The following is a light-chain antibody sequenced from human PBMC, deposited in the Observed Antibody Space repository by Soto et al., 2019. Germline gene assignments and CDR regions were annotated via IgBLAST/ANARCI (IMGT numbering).Light chain of an antibody. Sequence: EIVMTQSPATLSVPPGERATLSCRASQGVSSTLAWYQQKPGQAPRLLIYGASTRATGIPARFSGSGSGTEFTLTISSLQSEDFAVYYCQQYNNWPYTFGQGTKLEIK. CDR3: QQYNNWPYT. CDR1: QGVSST. V-gene: IGKV3-15*01. J-gene: IGKJ2*01. CDR2: GAS.